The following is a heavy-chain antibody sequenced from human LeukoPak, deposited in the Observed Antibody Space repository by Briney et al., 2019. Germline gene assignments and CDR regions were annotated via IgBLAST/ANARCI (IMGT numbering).Heavy chain of an antibody. CDR2: IIPIFGTA. Sequence: SVKVSCKASGGTFSSYAISWVRQAPGQGLEWMGGIIPIFGTANYAQKFQGRVTITADESTSTAYMELSSLRSEDTAVYYCASAPGPLGGYYYYGMDVWGQGTTGTVSS. D-gene: IGHD3-16*01. V-gene: IGHV1-69*13. J-gene: IGHJ6*02. CDR1: GGTFSSYA. CDR3: ASAPGPLGGYYYYGMDV.